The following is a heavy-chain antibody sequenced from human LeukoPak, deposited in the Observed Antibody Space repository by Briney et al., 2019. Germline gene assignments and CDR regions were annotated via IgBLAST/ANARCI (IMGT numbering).Heavy chain of an antibody. CDR3: AKEAKQQLLDWFDP. J-gene: IGHJ5*02. CDR1: GFTFSSYG. D-gene: IGHD6-13*01. CDR2: IRYDGSNK. V-gene: IGHV3-30*02. Sequence: PGGSLRLSCAASGFTFSSYGMHWVRQAPGKGLEWVAFIRYDGSNKYYADSVKGRFTISRDNSKDTLYLQMNSLRAEDTAVYYCAKEAKQQLLDWFDPWGQGTLVTVSS.